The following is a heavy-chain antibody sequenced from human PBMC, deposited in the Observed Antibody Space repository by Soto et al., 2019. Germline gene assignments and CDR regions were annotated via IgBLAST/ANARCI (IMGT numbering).Heavy chain of an antibody. CDR3: AKATSRGSSGLPGS. D-gene: IGHD3-22*01. J-gene: IGHJ5*02. CDR1: GFTFSYYA. V-gene: IGHV3-23*01. CDR2: ISGSDGIT. Sequence: HPGGSLRLSCAASGFTFSYYAMTWVRQAPGKGLEWVSAISGSDGITYYADSVKGRFTISRDNSKNKLYLQMNSLRADDTAVYYCAKATSRGSSGLPGSWGQGTLVTVSS.